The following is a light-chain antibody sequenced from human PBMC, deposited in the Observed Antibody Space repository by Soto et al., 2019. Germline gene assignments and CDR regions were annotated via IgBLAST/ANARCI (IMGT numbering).Light chain of an antibody. CDR3: QQYNSWPQT. Sequence: EIVMTQSPATLSVSPGERATLSCRASQSVSSNLAWYKQKPGQAPRLLIYGASTRATGIPARFSGSGSGTEFTLTISILQSEDFAVYYCQQYNSWPQTFGQGTKV. CDR1: QSVSSN. J-gene: IGKJ1*01. V-gene: IGKV3-15*01. CDR2: GAS.